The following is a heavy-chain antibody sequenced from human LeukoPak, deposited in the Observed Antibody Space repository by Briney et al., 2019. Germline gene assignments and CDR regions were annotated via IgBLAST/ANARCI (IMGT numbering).Heavy chain of an antibody. J-gene: IGHJ4*02. CDR1: GFTFSSYS. CDR2: ISSSSSYI. Sequence: PGGSLRLSCAASGFTFSSYSMNWVRRAPGKGLEWVSSISSSSSYIYYADSVKGRFTISRDNAKNSLYLQMNSLRAEDTAVYYCARLISRDIVVVPAAIGSDYWGQGTLVTVSS. D-gene: IGHD2-2*01. CDR3: ARLISRDIVVVPAAIGSDY. V-gene: IGHV3-21*01.